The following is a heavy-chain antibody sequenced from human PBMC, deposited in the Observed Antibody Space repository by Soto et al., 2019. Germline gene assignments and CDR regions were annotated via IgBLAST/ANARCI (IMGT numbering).Heavy chain of an antibody. CDR1: GFSFRDYW. CDR3: ARGKDGRRAGTYYFDMDV. D-gene: IGHD1-1*01. CDR2: IKQDGSEK. J-gene: IGHJ6*03. Sequence: EEQLVESRGGLVQPGGSLRLSCAASGFSFRDYWVTWVRQAPGKGLDWVANIKQDGSEKYYLDSLKGRFTISRDNAKNSVYLLMNSLRAEDTAVYYCARGKDGRRAGTYYFDMDVWGKGTTVTVSS. V-gene: IGHV3-7*01.